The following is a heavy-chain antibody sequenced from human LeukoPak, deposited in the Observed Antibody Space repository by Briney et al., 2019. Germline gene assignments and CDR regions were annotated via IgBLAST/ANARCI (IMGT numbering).Heavy chain of an antibody. CDR2: IDPNTGDT. Sequence: ASVKVSCKASGQSLTGYFIHWVRQAPGQGLEWVGRIDPNTGDTNYAQNFQGRVTLTSATSISTAYMELSRLTSDDTAVYFCARLGLHGSGTYYFFDYWGQGTLVSVSS. CDR3: ARLGLHGSGTYYFFDY. J-gene: IGHJ4*02. CDR1: GQSLTGYF. D-gene: IGHD3-10*01. V-gene: IGHV1-2*06.